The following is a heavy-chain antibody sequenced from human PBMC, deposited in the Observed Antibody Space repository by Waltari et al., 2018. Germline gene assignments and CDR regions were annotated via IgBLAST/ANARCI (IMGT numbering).Heavy chain of an antibody. CDR1: GLPFSHFG. Sequence: QVNLVESGGGVVQPGGSLRLSLATSGLPFSHFGMHWVRQAPGKGLEWVALIWFDGSDKFYADSVRGRFTISRDNSARTLYLDMDSLRLDDTAMYYCAKDAFGNTYLDFWGQGTLVTVSS. J-gene: IGHJ4*02. D-gene: IGHD2-2*02. CDR2: IWFDGSDK. V-gene: IGHV3-30*02. CDR3: AKDAFGNTYLDF.